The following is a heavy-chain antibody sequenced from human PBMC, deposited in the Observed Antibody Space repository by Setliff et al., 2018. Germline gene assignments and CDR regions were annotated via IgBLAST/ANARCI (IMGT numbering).Heavy chain of an antibody. J-gene: IGHJ4*02. CDR1: GLSYSNYW. D-gene: IGHD3-10*01. CDR2: INPHGSEK. V-gene: IGHV3-7*01. Sequence: GGSLRLSCTASGLSYSNYWVSWVRQAPGKGLEWLASINPHGSEKYYADSVKGRFTISRDNAKNSLSLQMNNLRTEDTAVYYCFGAGTCSYWGQGTLGTVSS. CDR3: FGAGTCSY.